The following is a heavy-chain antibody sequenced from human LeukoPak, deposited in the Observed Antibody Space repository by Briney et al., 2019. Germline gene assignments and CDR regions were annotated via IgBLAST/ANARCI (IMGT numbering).Heavy chain of an antibody. Sequence: ASVKVSCKASGYTFTGYYMHWARQAPGQGLEWMGWINPNSGGTNYAQKFQGRVTMTRDTSISTAYMELSRLRSDDTAVYYCARDGMVRGVIKLKFDYWGQGTLVTVSS. D-gene: IGHD3-10*01. J-gene: IGHJ4*02. CDR2: INPNSGGT. V-gene: IGHV1-2*02. CDR3: ARDGMVRGVIKLKFDY. CDR1: GYTFTGYY.